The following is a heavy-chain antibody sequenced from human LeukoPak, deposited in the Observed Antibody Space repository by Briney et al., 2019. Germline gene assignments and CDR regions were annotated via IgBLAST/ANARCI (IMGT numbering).Heavy chain of an antibody. V-gene: IGHV4-59*12. J-gene: IGHJ4*02. D-gene: IGHD5-18*01. Sequence: SETLSLTCSVSGGSIRSYYWTWIRQPPGKGLEWIGYIYYSVKSNYNPSLKSRVTISVDTSKNQLSLKLSSVTAADTAVYYCAREIGGYTYGYVPREVSYYFDYWGQGTLVTVSS. CDR1: GGSIRSYY. CDR2: IYYSVKS. CDR3: AREIGGYTYGYVPREVSYYFDY.